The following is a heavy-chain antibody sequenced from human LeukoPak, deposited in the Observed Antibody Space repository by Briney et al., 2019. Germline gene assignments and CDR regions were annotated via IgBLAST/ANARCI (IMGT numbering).Heavy chain of an antibody. CDR2: MNPNSGNT. CDR3: ARGRYYDFWSGPYYYGMDV. J-gene: IGHJ6*02. D-gene: IGHD3-3*01. Sequence: ASVKVSCKASGYTFTSYDINWVRQATGQGLEWMGWMNPNSGNTGYAQKFQGRVTMTRNTSISTAYMELSSLRSEDTAVYYCARGRYYDFWSGPYYYGMDVWGQGTTVTVSS. V-gene: IGHV1-8*01. CDR1: GYTFTSYD.